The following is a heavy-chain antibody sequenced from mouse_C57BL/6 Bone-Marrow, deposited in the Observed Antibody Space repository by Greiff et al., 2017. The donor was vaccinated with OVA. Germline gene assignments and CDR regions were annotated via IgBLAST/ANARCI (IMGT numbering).Heavy chain of an antibody. J-gene: IGHJ2*01. D-gene: IGHD2-3*01. V-gene: IGHV1-64*01. CDR1: GYTFTSYW. CDR3: AGDGYYVYYFDY. Sequence: QVQLKESGAELVKPGASVKLSCKASGYTFTSYWMHWVKQRPGQGLEWIGMIHPNSGSTNYNEKFKSKATLTVDKSSSTAYMQLSSLTSEDSAVYYCAGDGYYVYYFDYWGQGTTLTVSS. CDR2: IHPNSGST.